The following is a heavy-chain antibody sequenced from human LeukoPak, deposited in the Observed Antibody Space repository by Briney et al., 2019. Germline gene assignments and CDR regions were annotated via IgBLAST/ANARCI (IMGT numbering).Heavy chain of an antibody. CDR2: IYYSGST. J-gene: IGHJ4*02. D-gene: IGHD1-14*01. CDR1: GGSISSYY. V-gene: IGHV4-59*01. Sequence: SETLSLTCTVSGGSISSYYWSWIRQPPGKGLEWIGYIYYSGSTNYNPSLKSRVTISVDTSKNQFSLKLSSVTAADTAVYYCARATGCGDYFDYWGQGTLVTVSS. CDR3: ARATGCGDYFDY.